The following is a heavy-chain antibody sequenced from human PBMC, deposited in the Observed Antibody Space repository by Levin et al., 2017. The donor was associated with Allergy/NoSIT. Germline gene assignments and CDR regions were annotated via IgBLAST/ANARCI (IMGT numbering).Heavy chain of an antibody. Sequence: GGSLRLSCAASGFTFSSYSMNWVRQAPGKGLEWVSSISSSSSYIYYADSVKGRFTISRDNAKNSLYLQMNSLRAEDTAVYYCARMYYYGSGSYYNRPFDYWGQGTLVTVSS. J-gene: IGHJ4*02. CDR2: ISSSSSYI. V-gene: IGHV3-21*01. D-gene: IGHD3-10*01. CDR1: GFTFSSYS. CDR3: ARMYYYGSGSYYNRPFDY.